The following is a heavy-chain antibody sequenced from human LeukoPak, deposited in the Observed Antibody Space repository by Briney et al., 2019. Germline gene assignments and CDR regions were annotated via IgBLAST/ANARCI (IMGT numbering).Heavy chain of an antibody. CDR1: GFTFSSYA. D-gene: IGHD3-10*01. V-gene: IGHV3-23*01. CDR2: ISGSGGST. Sequence: GGPLRLSCAASGFTFSSYAMSWVCQAPGKGLEWVSAISGSGGSTYYADSVKGRFTISRDNSKNTLYLQMNSLRAEDTAVYYCAKAWELGIASIDYWGQGTLVTVSS. CDR3: AKAWELGIASIDY. J-gene: IGHJ4*02.